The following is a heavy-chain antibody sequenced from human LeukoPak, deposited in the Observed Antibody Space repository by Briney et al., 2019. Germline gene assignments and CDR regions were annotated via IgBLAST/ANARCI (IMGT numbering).Heavy chain of an antibody. Sequence: GGSLRLSCATSGFSFSSYAMSWVRQAPGKGLEWVSTISSSGGRTYYADSVKGRITIARDNSKNTLYLQMNSLRAEDTAVYYCAKAIGGGPFDYWGQGTPVTVSS. V-gene: IGHV3-23*01. CDR1: GFSFSSYA. CDR2: ISSSGGRT. D-gene: IGHD3-16*01. CDR3: AKAIGGGPFDY. J-gene: IGHJ4*02.